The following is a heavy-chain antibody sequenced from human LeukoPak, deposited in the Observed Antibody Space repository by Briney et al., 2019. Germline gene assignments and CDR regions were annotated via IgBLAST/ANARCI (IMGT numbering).Heavy chain of an antibody. V-gene: IGHV1-69*06. J-gene: IGHJ4*02. CDR1: GGTFSSYA. Sequence: SVKVSCKASGGTFSSYAISWVRQAPGQGLEWMGGIIPIFGTANYAQKFQGRVTITADKSTGTAYMELSSLRSEDTAVYYCASFTTGTTWHYWGQGTLVTVSS. CDR3: ASFTTGTTWHY. CDR2: IIPIFGTA. D-gene: IGHD1-1*01.